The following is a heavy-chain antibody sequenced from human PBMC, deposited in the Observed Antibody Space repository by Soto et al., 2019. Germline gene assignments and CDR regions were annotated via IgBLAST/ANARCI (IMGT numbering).Heavy chain of an antibody. CDR3: AKVGPYDSGSYMFRYNWFGP. Sequence: PGGSLRLSCAASGFDFNNYAMTWVRQAPGKGLEWVSCIGGTGVNTYYADSVKGRFTISRDNSKNTLFLQMNSLRAEDTAVYYCAKVGPYDSGSYMFRYNWFGPWGPGTLVTVSS. CDR2: IGGTGVNT. J-gene: IGHJ5*02. D-gene: IGHD3-10*01. V-gene: IGHV3-23*01. CDR1: GFDFNNYA.